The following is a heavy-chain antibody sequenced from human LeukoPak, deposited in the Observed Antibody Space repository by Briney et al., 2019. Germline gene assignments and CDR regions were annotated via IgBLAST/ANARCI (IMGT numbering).Heavy chain of an antibody. Sequence: GGSLRLSCAASGFTFSSYAMSWVRQAPGKGLEWVSVIYSGGSTYYADSVKGRFTISRDNSKNTLYLQMNSLRAEDTAVYYCARGSLWSGYTKFDYWGQGTLVTVSS. CDR3: ARGSLWSGYTKFDY. CDR1: GFTFSSYA. CDR2: IYSGGST. J-gene: IGHJ4*02. V-gene: IGHV3-53*01. D-gene: IGHD3-3*01.